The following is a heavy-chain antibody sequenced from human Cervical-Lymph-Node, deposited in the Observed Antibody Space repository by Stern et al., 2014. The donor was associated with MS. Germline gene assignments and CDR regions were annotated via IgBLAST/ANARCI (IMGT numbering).Heavy chain of an antibody. D-gene: IGHD2-2*01. CDR1: GFPFSRYW. Sequence: VQLVESGGVLVQPGGSLKLSCAASGFPFSRYWMTWVRQAPGKGLEWVANIKEDGSEQYYVDSVKGRFTMSRDNAKNSLYLKMNSLRAEDTAVYYCARRVLVAMGGYPKTLDVWGRGTTVTVSS. CDR2: IKEDGSEQ. V-gene: IGHV3-7*01. J-gene: IGHJ6*02. CDR3: ARRVLVAMGGYPKTLDV.